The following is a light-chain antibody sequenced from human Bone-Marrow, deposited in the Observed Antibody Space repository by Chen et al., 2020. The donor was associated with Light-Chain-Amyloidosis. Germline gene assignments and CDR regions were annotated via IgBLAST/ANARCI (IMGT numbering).Light chain of an antibody. CDR1: SSNIGAGND. CDR3: QTYANATHV. V-gene: IGLV1-40*01. CDR2: GNT. J-gene: IGLJ1*01. Sequence: HSVLTQPPSVSGAPGQKVTILRTGSSSNIGAGNDVHWYQQLPGTTPQILIYGNTNRPSGVPSRFSGSKSGTSASLVISGLQPDDEADYHWQTYANATHVFGTGTKVIVL.